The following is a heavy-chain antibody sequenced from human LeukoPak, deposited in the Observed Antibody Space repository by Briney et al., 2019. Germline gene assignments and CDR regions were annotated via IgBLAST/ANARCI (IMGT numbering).Heavy chain of an antibody. J-gene: IGHJ4*02. D-gene: IGHD3-16*01. Sequence: GGSLRLSCAASGFSFSSYGMHWVRQAPGKGLEWVAFISYDGSSKYYADSVKGRFTISRDNSKNTLYLQMNSLRAEDTAVYYCAKDGGGDQSFDYWGQGTLVTVSS. CDR3: AKDGGGDQSFDY. CDR2: ISYDGSSK. CDR1: GFSFSSYG. V-gene: IGHV3-30*18.